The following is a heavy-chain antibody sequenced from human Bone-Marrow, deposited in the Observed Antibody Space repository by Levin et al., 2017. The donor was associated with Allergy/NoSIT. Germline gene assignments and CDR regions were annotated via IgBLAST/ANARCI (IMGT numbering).Heavy chain of an antibody. CDR3: ARDCFLLTPRYYDFWSGPNWFDP. D-gene: IGHD3-3*01. CDR2: IYYSGST. CDR1: GGSISSSSYY. V-gene: IGHV4-39*07. J-gene: IGHJ5*02. Sequence: PSETLSLTCTVSGGSISSSSYYWGWIRQPPGKGLEWIGSIYYSGSTYYNPSLKSRVTISVDTSKNQFSLKLSSVTAADTAVYYCARDCFLLTPRYYDFWSGPNWFDPWGQGTLVTVSS.